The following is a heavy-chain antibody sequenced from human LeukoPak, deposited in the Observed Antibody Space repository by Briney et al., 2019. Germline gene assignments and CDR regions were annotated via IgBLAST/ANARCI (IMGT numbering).Heavy chain of an antibody. Sequence: SETLSLTCAVSGGSISSSNWWSWVRQPPGKGLEWIGEIYHSGNTYYNPSLTSRVTISIDTSKNQFSLTLSSVTAADTAVYYCARGYSGYDWSLWGQGTLVTVSS. CDR3: ARGYSGYDWSL. J-gene: IGHJ4*02. D-gene: IGHD5-12*01. CDR1: GGSISSSNW. V-gene: IGHV4-4*02. CDR2: IYHSGNT.